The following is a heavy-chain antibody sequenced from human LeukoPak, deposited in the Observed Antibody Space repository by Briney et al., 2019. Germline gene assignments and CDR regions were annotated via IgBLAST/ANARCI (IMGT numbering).Heavy chain of an antibody. J-gene: IGHJ6*04. CDR3: AELGITMIGGV. D-gene: IGHD3-10*02. CDR2: ISGSGGST. CDR1: GFTFSSYA. Sequence: GGSLRLSCAASGFTFSSYAMSSVRQAPGKGLEWVSAISGSGGSTYYAASVKGRFTISRDNAKNSLYLQMNSLRAEDTAVYYCAELGITMIGGVWGKGTTVTISS. V-gene: IGHV3-23*01.